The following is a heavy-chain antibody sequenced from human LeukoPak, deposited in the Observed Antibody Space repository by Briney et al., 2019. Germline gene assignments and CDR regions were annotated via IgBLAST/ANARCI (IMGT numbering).Heavy chain of an antibody. D-gene: IGHD3-16*01. V-gene: IGHV4-39*01. CDR3: ARLWGSDY. J-gene: IGHJ4*02. CDR2: IYYSGST. CDR1: GGSISSSTYY. Sequence: SETLSLTCTVSGGSISSSTYYWGWIRQPPGKGLEWIGTIYYSGSTYYSPSLKSRVTVSVDTSKNQFSLKLSSVTAADTAVYYCARLWGSDYWGQGTLVTVSS.